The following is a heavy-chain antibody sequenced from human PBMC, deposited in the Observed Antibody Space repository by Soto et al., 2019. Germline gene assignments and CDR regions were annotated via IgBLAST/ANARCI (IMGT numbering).Heavy chain of an antibody. CDR3: ARDTAYDYVWGSYLSGYFDL. J-gene: IGHJ2*01. D-gene: IGHD3-16*02. Sequence: QVQLVESGGGVVQPGRSLRLSCAASGFTFSSYAMHWVRQAPGKGLEWVAVISYDGSNKYYADSVKGRFTISRDNSKNTLYLQMNSLRAENTAVYYCARDTAYDYVWGSYLSGYFDLWGRGTMVTDSS. CDR2: ISYDGSNK. CDR1: GFTFSSYA. V-gene: IGHV3-30-3*01.